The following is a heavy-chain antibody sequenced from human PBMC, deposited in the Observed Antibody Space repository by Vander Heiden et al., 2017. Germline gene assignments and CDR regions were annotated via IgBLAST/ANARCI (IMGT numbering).Heavy chain of an antibody. Sequence: EVQLVESGGGLVKPGVSLRLSCAASGFAFSRLSMKRVPQAPGKGLEWVSSISISSTYISYADSVKGRFTISRDNAKNSLYLQMSSLRAEDTAVYYCTKDGGDNSSPLWGHGTLVTVSS. V-gene: IGHV3-21*01. D-gene: IGHD3-22*01. CDR2: ISISSTYI. J-gene: IGHJ4*01. CDR1: GFAFSRLS. CDR3: TKDGGDNSSPL.